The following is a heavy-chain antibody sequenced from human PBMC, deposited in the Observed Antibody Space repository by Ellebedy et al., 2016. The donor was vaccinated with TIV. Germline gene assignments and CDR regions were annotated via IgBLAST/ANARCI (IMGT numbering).Heavy chain of an antibody. Sequence: PGGSLRLSCAASGFSFSSYHMNWVRQAPGKGLEWVSYITGGGNAKYYADDVKGRFIISRDNAKNSLYLQMNSLREEDTAVYFCARDLPDWAFDFWGQGTLVTVSS. V-gene: IGHV3-48*02. CDR3: ARDLPDWAFDF. D-gene: IGHD3-9*01. J-gene: IGHJ4*02. CDR1: GFSFSSYH. CDR2: ITGGGNAK.